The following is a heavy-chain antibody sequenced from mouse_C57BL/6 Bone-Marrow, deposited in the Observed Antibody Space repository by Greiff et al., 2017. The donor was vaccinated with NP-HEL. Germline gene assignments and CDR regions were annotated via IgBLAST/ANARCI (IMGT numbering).Heavy chain of an antibody. J-gene: IGHJ2*01. CDR2: IDPENGDT. CDR3: TPSSYGY. Sequence: EVQLQQSGAELVRPGASVKLSCTASGFNIKDDYMHWVKQRPEQGLEWIGWIDPENGDTEYASKFQGKATITEDTSSNTAYLQLSSLTSEDTAVYYCTPSSYGYWGQGTTLTVSS. CDR1: GFNIKDDY. D-gene: IGHD1-1*01. V-gene: IGHV14-4*01.